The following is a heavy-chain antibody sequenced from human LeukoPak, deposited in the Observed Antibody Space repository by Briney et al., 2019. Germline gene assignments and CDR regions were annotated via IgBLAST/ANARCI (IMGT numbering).Heavy chain of an antibody. J-gene: IGHJ6*03. Sequence: PGGSLRLSCAASGFTFASYVLTWVRQAPGRGLEWVSSISGSSGSTFYADSVKGRFTISRDYSKNTLYLQMPRLRADDTAIYYCAKAFSKRSVCSGGSCYDYMDVWGKGTTVTVSS. V-gene: IGHV3-23*01. D-gene: IGHD2-15*01. CDR3: AKAFSKRSVCSGGSCYDYMDV. CDR1: GFTFASYV. CDR2: ISGSSGST.